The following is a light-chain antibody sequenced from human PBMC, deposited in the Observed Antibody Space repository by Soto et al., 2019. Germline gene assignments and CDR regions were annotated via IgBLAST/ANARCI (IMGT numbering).Light chain of an antibody. CDR1: QSISSY. J-gene: IGKJ1*01. CDR3: QQSYSIPWT. Sequence: DIQMTQSPSSLSASVGDRVTITCRASQSISSYLNWYQQKPGKAPKLLIYAASSFQSGVPSRFGGSGSGTDFTLTISSLQPEDFATYYCQQSYSIPWTFGQGTKVEMK. V-gene: IGKV1-39*01. CDR2: AAS.